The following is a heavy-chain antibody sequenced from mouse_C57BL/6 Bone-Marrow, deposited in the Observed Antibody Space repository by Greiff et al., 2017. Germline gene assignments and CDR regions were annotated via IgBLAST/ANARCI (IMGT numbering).Heavy chain of an antibody. CDR2: IRLKSDNYAT. D-gene: IGHD2-12*01. CDR3: TGRRYPYDV. J-gene: IGHJ1*03. V-gene: IGHV6-3*01. CDR1: GFTFSNYW. Sequence: DVKLQESGGGLVQPGGSMKLSCVASGFTFSNYWMNWVRQSPEKGLEWVAQIRLKSDNYATHYAESVKGRFTISRDDSTSSDYLQMNNLRADDTGIYYCTGRRYPYDVWGTGTTVTVSS.